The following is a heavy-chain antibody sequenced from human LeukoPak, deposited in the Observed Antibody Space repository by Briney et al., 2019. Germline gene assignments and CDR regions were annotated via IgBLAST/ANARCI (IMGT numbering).Heavy chain of an antibody. CDR2: ITTGRGET. CDR3: ARDFRGYGETYYYYYYYMDV. V-gene: IGHV1-3*04. D-gene: IGHD6-25*01. Sequence: ASVKVSCKASGYTFTDYALHWVRQAPGQSLEWMGWITTGRGETRYSQEFQRRITFTRDTSASTVYMDLRSLRSDDTAVYYCARDFRGYGETYYYYYYYMDVWGKGTTVTISS. CDR1: GYTFTDYA. J-gene: IGHJ6*03.